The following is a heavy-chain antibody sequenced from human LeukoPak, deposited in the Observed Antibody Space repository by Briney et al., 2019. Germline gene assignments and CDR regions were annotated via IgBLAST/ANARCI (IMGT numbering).Heavy chain of an antibody. CDR3: ARGGPRWLQLKPFDY. CDR1: GYTFTSYD. V-gene: IGHV1-8*01. CDR2: MNPNSGNT. J-gene: IGHJ4*02. Sequence: GASVKVSCKASGYTFTSYDINWVPQATGQGLEWMGWMNPNSGNTGYAQKFQGRVTMTRNTSISTAYMELSCLRSEDTAVYYCARGGPRWLQLKPFDYWGQGTLVTVSS. D-gene: IGHD5-24*01.